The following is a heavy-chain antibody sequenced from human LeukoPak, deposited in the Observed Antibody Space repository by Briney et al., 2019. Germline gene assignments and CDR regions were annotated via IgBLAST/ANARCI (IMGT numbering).Heavy chain of an antibody. CDR2: IIFSGDST. J-gene: IGHJ4*02. CDR3: AKDMYSTNWYYSFDY. D-gene: IGHD1-7*01. CDR1: GFTFSTYA. Sequence: GGSLRLSCAASGFTFSTYAMTWVRQAPGKGLEWVSGIIFSGDSTYYADSVKGRFTISRDNSKNTLYLQMSSLRAEDTAVYYCAKDMYSTNWYYSFDYWGQGTLVTVSS. V-gene: IGHV3-23*01.